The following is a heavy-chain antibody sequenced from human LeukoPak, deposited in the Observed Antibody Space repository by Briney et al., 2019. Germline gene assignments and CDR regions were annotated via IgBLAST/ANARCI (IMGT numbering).Heavy chain of an antibody. D-gene: IGHD3-22*01. CDR3: ARDRSRYYYDSSGSDY. J-gene: IGHJ4*02. CDR2: ISAYNGNT. V-gene: IGHV1-18*01. CDR1: GYTFTSYG. Sequence: ASVKVSCKASGYTFTSYGISWVRQAPGRGREWMGWISAYNGNTNNAQKLQGRVTMTTDTSTSTAYMELRSLRSDDTAVYYCARDRSRYYYDSSGSDYWGQGTLVTVSS.